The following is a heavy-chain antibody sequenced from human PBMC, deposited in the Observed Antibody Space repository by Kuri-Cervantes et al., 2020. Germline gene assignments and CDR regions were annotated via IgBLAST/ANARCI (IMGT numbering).Heavy chain of an antibody. J-gene: IGHJ3*02. CDR2: INTNTGNP. Sequence: ASVKVSCKHSGYTFTSYAMNWVRQAPGQGLEWMGWINTNTGNPTYAQGFTGRFVFSLDTSVSTAYLQISSLKAEDTAVYYCARERRITMVRGVWRDAFDIWGQGTMVTVSS. D-gene: IGHD3-10*01. V-gene: IGHV7-4-1*02. CDR1: GYTFTSYA. CDR3: ARERRITMVRGVWRDAFDI.